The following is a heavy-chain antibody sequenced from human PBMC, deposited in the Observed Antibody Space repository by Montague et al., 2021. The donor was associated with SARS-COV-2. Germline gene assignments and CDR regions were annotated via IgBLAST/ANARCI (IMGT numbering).Heavy chain of an antibody. V-gene: IGHV3-74*01. CDR1: GFTFSSYW. J-gene: IGHJ4*02. CDR2: INSDGSST. CDR3: ARDLYYDSSGYSL. D-gene: IGHD3-22*01. Sequence: SPSLSWAASGFTFSSYWMHWVRQAPGKGLVWVSRINSDGSSTSYADSVKGRFTISRDNAKNTLYLQMNSLRAEDTAVYYCARDLYYDSSGYSLWGQGTLVTVSS.